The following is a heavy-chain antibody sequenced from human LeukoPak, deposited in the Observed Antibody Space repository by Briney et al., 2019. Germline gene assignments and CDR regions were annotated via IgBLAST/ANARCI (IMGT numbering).Heavy chain of an antibody. D-gene: IGHD3-10*01. Sequence: PSETLSLTCAVYGGSFSGYYWSWIRQPPGKGLEWIGEINHSGSTNYNPSLKSRVTISVDTSKNQFSLKLSSVTAADTAVYYCARGRFWFGDYWGQGTLVTVSS. J-gene: IGHJ4*02. CDR1: GGSFSGYY. V-gene: IGHV4-34*01. CDR2: INHSGST. CDR3: ARGRFWFGDY.